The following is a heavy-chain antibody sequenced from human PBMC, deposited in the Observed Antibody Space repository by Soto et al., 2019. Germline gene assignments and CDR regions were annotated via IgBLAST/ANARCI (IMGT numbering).Heavy chain of an antibody. D-gene: IGHD2-2*01. J-gene: IGHJ6*02. CDR3: ARSQGSSTSLEIYYYYYYGMDV. CDR2: IIPISGTA. Sequence: QVQLVQSGAEVKKPGSSVKVSCEASGGTFSSYAISWVRQAPGQGLECMGGIIPISGTANYAQKFQGRVTITADESTSTAYMELSSLRSEDTAVYYCARSQGSSTSLEIYYYYYYGMDVWGQGTTVTVSS. CDR1: GGTFSSYA. V-gene: IGHV1-69*01.